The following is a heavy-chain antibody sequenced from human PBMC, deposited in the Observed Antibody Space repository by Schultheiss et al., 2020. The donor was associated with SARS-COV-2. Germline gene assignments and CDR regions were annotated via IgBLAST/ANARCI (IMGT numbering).Heavy chain of an antibody. J-gene: IGHJ1*01. CDR1: GFTFSSYA. CDR2: ISGSGGST. D-gene: IGHD2-2*01. V-gene: IGHV3-21*01. Sequence: GGSLRLSCAASGFTFSSYAMSWVRQAPGKGLEWVSAISGSGGSTYYADSVKGRFTISRDNAKNSLYLQMNSLRAEDTAVYYCARDSDIVVVPAATPGYFQHWGQGTLVTVSS. CDR3: ARDSDIVVVPAATPGYFQH.